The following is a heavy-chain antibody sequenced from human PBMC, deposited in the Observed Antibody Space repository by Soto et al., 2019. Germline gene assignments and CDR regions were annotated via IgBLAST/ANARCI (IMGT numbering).Heavy chain of an antibody. CDR1: GFTFSSYA. CDR3: AKGLGGTYSSGWYGHWFDP. CDR2: ISGSGGST. Sequence: GGSLRLSCAASGFTFSSYAMSWVRQAPGKGLEWVSAISGSGGSTYYADSVKGRFIISRDNSKNTLYLQMNSLRAEDTAVYYCAKGLGGTYSSGWYGHWFDPWGQGTLVTVSS. V-gene: IGHV3-23*01. J-gene: IGHJ5*02. D-gene: IGHD6-19*01.